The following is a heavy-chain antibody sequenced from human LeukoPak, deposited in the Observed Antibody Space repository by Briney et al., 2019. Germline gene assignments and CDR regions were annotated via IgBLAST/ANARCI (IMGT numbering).Heavy chain of an antibody. CDR2: INSDGSST. CDR3: AREGSTVTTELDY. J-gene: IGHJ4*02. Sequence: GGSLRLSCAASGFTFSSYWMHWVRQAPGKGLVWVSRINSDGSSTNYADSVKGRFTISRDNAKNTLYLQMNSLRAEDTAVYYCAREGSTVTTELDYWGQGTLVTVSS. V-gene: IGHV3-74*01. D-gene: IGHD4-17*01. CDR1: GFTFSSYW.